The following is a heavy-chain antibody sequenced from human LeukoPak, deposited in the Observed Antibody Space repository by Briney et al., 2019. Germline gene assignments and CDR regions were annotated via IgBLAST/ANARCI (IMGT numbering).Heavy chain of an antibody. V-gene: IGHV3-23*01. CDR2: LTGSGGST. CDR3: AKEPRHCGGDCFSLLDY. CDR1: GFTFSAYS. Sequence: GGSLRLSCAASGFTFSAYSMSWVRQAPGKGLEWVSLLTGSGGSTFYADSVKGGFTISRDNSKNTLYLQMNSLRAEDTAVYYCAKEPRHCGGDCFSLLDYWGQGTLVTVSS. D-gene: IGHD2-21*02. J-gene: IGHJ4*02.